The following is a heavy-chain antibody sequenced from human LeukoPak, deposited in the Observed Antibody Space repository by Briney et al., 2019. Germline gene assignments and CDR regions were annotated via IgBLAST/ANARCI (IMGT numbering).Heavy chain of an antibody. J-gene: IGHJ6*03. D-gene: IGHD6-19*01. Sequence: GESLKISCKGSGYSFTSYGISWVRQAPGQGLEWMGWISAYNGNTNYAQKLQGRVTITRNTSISTAYMELSSLRSEDTAVYYCARGSYSSGWYPHYYYYYMDVWGKGTTVTVSS. CDR2: ISAYNGNT. CDR1: GYSFTSYG. V-gene: IGHV1-18*01. CDR3: ARGSYSSGWYPHYYYYYMDV.